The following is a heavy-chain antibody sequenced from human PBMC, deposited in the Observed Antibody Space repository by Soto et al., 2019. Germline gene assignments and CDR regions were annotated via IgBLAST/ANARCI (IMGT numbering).Heavy chain of an antibody. J-gene: IGHJ4*02. D-gene: IGHD6-13*01. CDR3: ARDQGATGSWSNYFDY. Sequence: SETLSLTCTVSGGSISSGGYYWSWIRQHPGKGLEWIGYIYYSGSTYYNPSLKSRVTISVDTSKNQFSLKLSSVTAADTAVYYCARDQGATGSWSNYFDYWGQRTLVTVSS. CDR1: GGSISSGGYY. V-gene: IGHV4-31*03. CDR2: IYYSGST.